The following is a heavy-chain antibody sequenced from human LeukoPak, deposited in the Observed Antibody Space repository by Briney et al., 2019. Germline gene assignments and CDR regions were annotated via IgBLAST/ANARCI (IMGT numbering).Heavy chain of an antibody. CDR1: GGSFSGYY. J-gene: IGHJ4*02. Sequence: PSETLSLTCAVYGGSFSGYYWSWIRQPPGKGLEWIGEINHSGSTNYNPSLKSRVTRSVDTSKNQFSLKLSSVTAADTAVYYCARRAYAYYYDSSGYFRYWGQGTLVTVSS. CDR3: ARRAYAYYYDSSGYFRY. CDR2: INHSGST. D-gene: IGHD3-22*01. V-gene: IGHV4-34*01.